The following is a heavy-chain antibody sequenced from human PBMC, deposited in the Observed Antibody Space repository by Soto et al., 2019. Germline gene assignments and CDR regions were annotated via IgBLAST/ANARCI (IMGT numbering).Heavy chain of an antibody. CDR3: ARDRSSGSPSYYYGMDV. CDR2: ISYDGSNK. CDR1: GFTFSSYA. J-gene: IGHJ6*02. Sequence: QVQLVESGGGVVQPGRSLRLSCAASGFTFSSYAMHWVRQAPGKGLEWVAVISYDGSNKYYADSVKGRFTISRDNSKNTLYLQMDSLRAEDTAVYYCARDRSSGSPSYYYGMDVWGQGTTVTVSS. V-gene: IGHV3-30-3*01. D-gene: IGHD1-26*01.